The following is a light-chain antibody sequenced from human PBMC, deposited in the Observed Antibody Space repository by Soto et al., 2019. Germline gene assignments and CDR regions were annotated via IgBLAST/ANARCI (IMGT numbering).Light chain of an antibody. Sequence: QSALTQPPSASGSPGQSVAISCTGTNSDIGNYNFVSWYQQHPGKAPKLMIYEVNKRPSGVPDHFSGSKSGNTASLTVSGLQPEDEADYYCSSYAGSNNLLFGGGTQLTVL. J-gene: IGLJ2*01. V-gene: IGLV2-8*01. CDR3: SSYAGSNNLL. CDR2: EVN. CDR1: NSDIGNYNF.